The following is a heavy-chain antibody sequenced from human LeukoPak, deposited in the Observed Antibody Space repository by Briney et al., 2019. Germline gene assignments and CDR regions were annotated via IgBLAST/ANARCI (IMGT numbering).Heavy chain of an antibody. CDR3: ARKSGYARDY. J-gene: IGHJ4*02. CDR1: AESFSGYF. Sequence: SETLSLTCAVYAESFSGYFWNWIRQPPGKGLEWIGEINHSGSTTNYNPSLKSRITMSVDTSKNQFSLKLTSVTAADTAVYYCARKSGYARDYWGQGNLVIVSS. CDR2: INHSGSTT. D-gene: IGHD5-12*01. V-gene: IGHV4-34*01.